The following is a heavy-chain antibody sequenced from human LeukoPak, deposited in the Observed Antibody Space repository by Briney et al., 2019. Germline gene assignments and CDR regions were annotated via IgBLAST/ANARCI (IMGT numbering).Heavy chain of an antibody. CDR3: ARDRLVGATFYYYYYMDV. V-gene: IGHV4-59*01. CDR1: GGSIISYY. CDR2: IYYSGST. J-gene: IGHJ6*03. Sequence: SETLSLTFTVSGGSIISYYRSWIRQPPGKGLEWIGYIYYSGSTNYNPSLKSRVTISVDTSKNQFSLKLSSVTAADTAVYYCARDRLVGATFYYYYYMDVWGKGTTVTVSS. D-gene: IGHD1-26*01.